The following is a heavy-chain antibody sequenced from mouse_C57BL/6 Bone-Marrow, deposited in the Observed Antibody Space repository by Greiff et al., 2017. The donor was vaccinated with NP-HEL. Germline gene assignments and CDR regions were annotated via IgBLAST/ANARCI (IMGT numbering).Heavy chain of an antibody. J-gene: IGHJ3*01. V-gene: IGHV5-6*01. CDR2: ISSGGSYT. CDR1: GFTFSSYG. Sequence: EVMLVESGGDLVKPGGSLKLSCAASGFTFSSYGMSWVRQTPDKRLEWVATISSGGSYTYYPDSVKGRFTISRDNAKNNLYLQMSSLKSEDTAMYYCARQAANWAWFAYWGQGTLVTVSA. CDR3: ARQAANWAWFAY. D-gene: IGHD4-1*01.